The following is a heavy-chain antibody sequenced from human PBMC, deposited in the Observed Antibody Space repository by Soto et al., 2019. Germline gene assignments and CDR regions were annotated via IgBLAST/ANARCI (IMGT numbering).Heavy chain of an antibody. CDR1: GGSISSGGYS. J-gene: IGHJ5*02. CDR3: AGTRRDMPWFDP. V-gene: IGHV4-30-2*01. Sequence: SESLSLTCSASGGSISSGGYSWGWIRQPPGKGLEWIGYIYHSGSTYYNPSLKSRVTISVDRSKNKFSLKLSSVSAADTAVYYCAGTRRDMPWFDPWGQGTLVTVSS. D-gene: IGHD2-2*01. CDR2: IYHSGST.